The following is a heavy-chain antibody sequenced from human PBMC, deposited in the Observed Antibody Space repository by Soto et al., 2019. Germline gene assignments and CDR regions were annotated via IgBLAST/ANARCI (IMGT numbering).Heavy chain of an antibody. CDR3: ARAFTIQYYYYGMDV. CDR2: IRSKAYGGTT. D-gene: IGHD3-3*01. J-gene: IGHJ6*02. Sequence: PGGSLRLSCTASGFTFGDYAMSWFRQAPGKGLEWVGFIRSKAYGGTTEYAASVKGRFTISRDNSKNTLYLQMNSLRAEDTAVYYCARAFTIQYYYYGMDVWGQGTTVTVSS. V-gene: IGHV3-49*03. CDR1: GFTFGDYA.